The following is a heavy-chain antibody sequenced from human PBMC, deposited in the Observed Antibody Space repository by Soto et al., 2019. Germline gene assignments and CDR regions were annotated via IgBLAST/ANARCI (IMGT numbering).Heavy chain of an antibody. J-gene: IGHJ5*02. Sequence: QVQLQQWGAGLLKPSETLSLTCAVYGGSFSGYYWSWIRQPPGKGLEWIGEINHSGSTNYNPSLKSRVTISVDTSKHQFSLKLSSVTAADTAVYYCARVVRRITIFGVVIPFGGNWFDPWGQGTLVTVSS. V-gene: IGHV4-34*01. CDR1: GGSFSGYY. CDR3: ARVVRRITIFGVVIPFGGNWFDP. D-gene: IGHD3-3*01. CDR2: INHSGST.